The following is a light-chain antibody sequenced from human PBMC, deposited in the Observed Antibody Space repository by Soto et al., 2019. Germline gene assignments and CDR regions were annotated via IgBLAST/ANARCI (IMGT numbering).Light chain of an antibody. Sequence: QSALTQPASLSGSPGQSITISCTGTSSDIGSSNYVSWYQQHPGKAPKLMIFDVGYRPSGISDRFSGSKSGNTASLTISGLQPEDEADYYCSSYGASSTLFGGGTKVTVL. J-gene: IGLJ3*02. V-gene: IGLV2-14*03. CDR2: DVG. CDR1: SSDIGSSNY. CDR3: SSYGASSTL.